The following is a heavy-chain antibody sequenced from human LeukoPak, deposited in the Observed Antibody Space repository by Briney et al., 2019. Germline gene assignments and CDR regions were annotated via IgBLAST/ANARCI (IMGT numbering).Heavy chain of an antibody. CDR1: GYTFTSYY. D-gene: IGHD3-22*01. CDR2: INPSGGST. V-gene: IGHV1-46*01. CDR3: ARRSDDYDSSAYYH. Sequence: ASVTVSCKASGYTFTSYYMHWVRQAPGQGLEWMGIINPSGGSTIYAQKFQGRVTMTMDPSISTAYMELSSLRSEDTAVYYCARRSDDYDSSAYYHWGQGTLVTVSS. J-gene: IGHJ4*02.